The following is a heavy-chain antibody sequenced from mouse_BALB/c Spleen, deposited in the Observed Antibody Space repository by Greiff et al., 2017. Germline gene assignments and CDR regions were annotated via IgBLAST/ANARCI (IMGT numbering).Heavy chain of an antibody. CDR1: GFSLTGYG. D-gene: IGHD2-3*01. J-gene: IGHJ4*01. CDR2: IWGDGST. CDR3: ARDLIYDGSYYYAMDY. V-gene: IGHV2-6-7*01. Sequence: VKLQESGPGLVAPSQSLSITCTVSGFSLTGYGVNWVRQPPGKGLEWLGMIWGDGSTDYNSALKSRLSISKDNSKSQVFLKMNSLQTDDTARYYCARDLIYDGSYYYAMDYWGQGTSVTVSS.